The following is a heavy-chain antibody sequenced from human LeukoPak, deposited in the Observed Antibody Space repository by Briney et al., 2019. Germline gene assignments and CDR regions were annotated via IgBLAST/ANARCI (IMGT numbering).Heavy chain of an antibody. V-gene: IGHV1-18*01. CDR1: GYTFTSYG. CDR3: ARVGSGYYDSSGYFDY. CDR2: ISAYNGNT. D-gene: IGHD3-22*01. Sequence: RVSCKASGYTFTSYGISWVRQAPGQGLEWMGWISAYNGNTNYAQKLQGRVTMTTDTSTSTAYMELRSLRSDDTAVYYCARVGSGYYDSSGYFDYWGQRTLVTVSS. J-gene: IGHJ4*02.